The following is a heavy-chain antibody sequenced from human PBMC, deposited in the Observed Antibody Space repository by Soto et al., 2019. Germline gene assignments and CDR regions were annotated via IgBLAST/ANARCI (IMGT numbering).Heavy chain of an antibody. D-gene: IGHD4-17*01. J-gene: IGHJ4*02. CDR3: ARLVRGDYNFDY. V-gene: IGHV4-59*01. CDR2: IYYSGST. CDR1: GGSISSYY. Sequence: SETLSLTCTVSGGSISSYYWSWIRQPPGKGLEWIGYIYYSGSTNYNPSLKSRVTISVDTSKNQFSLKLSSVTAADTAVYYCARLVRGDYNFDYWGQGTLVTVSS.